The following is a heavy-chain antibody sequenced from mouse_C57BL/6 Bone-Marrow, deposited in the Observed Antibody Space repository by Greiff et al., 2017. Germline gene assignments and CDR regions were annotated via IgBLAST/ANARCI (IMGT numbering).Heavy chain of an antibody. CDR2: IYPGDGDT. V-gene: IGHV1-82*01. Sequence: QVQLQQSGPELVKPGASVTISCKASGYAFSSSWMNWVKQRPGKGLEWIGRIYPGDGDTNYNGKFKGKATLTADKSSSTASMHLSSLTSEDSAVYFCARSDYYYGSRRWYFDVWGKGTTVTVSS. CDR3: ARSDYYYGSRRWYFDV. J-gene: IGHJ1*03. CDR1: GYAFSSSW. D-gene: IGHD1-1*01.